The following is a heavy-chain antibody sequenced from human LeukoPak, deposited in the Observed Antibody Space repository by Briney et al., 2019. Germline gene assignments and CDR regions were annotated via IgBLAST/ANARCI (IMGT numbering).Heavy chain of an antibody. J-gene: IGHJ4*02. CDR3: ARYSSGCFDY. V-gene: IGHV3-7*01. D-gene: IGHD6-19*01. CDR1: GFTFSNYG. Sequence: GGSLRLSCGASGFTFSNYGMLWVRQAPGKGLEWVVNIKQDGSEKYYVDSVKGRFTISRDNAKNSLYLQMNSLRAEDTAVYCRARYSSGCFDYWGRGTLVTVSS. CDR2: IKQDGSEK.